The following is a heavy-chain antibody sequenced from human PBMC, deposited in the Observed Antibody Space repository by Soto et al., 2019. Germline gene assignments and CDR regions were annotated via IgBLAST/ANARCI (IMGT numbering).Heavy chain of an antibody. CDR1: GGSFSGYY. J-gene: IGHJ6*02. Sequence: SETLSLTCAVYGGSFSGYYWSWIRQPPGKGLEWIGEINHSGSTNYNPSLKSRVTISVDTSKNQFSLKLSSVTAADTAVYYCARSLYYDILTRYYHYGMDVWGQGTRVTVSS. D-gene: IGHD3-9*01. CDR3: ARSLYYDILTRYYHYGMDV. V-gene: IGHV4-34*01. CDR2: INHSGST.